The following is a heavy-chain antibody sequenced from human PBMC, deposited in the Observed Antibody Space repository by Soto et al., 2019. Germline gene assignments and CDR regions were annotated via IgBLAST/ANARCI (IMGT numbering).Heavy chain of an antibody. D-gene: IGHD5-12*01. Sequence: KPSETLSLTCTVSGGSISSGDYYWSWIRQPPGKGLEWIGYIYYSGSTYYNPSLKSRVTISVDTSKNQFSLKLSSVTAADTAVYYCARTITPSVVGTYYYYGMDVWGQGTTVTVSS. J-gene: IGHJ6*02. CDR2: IYYSGST. CDR3: ARTITPSVVGTYYYYGMDV. V-gene: IGHV4-30-4*01. CDR1: GGSISSGDYY.